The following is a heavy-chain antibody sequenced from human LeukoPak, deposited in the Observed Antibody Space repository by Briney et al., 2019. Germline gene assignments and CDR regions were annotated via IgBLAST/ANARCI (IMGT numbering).Heavy chain of an antibody. Sequence: PSETLSLTCAFYGGSFSTYYWSWIRQPPGKGLEWIGEINHSGSTNYNPSLKSRVTISVDTSKNQFSLKLSSVTAADTAVYYCARHSGSYDAKSRNWFDPWGQGTLVTVSS. CDR3: ARHSGSYDAKSRNWFDP. CDR2: INHSGST. V-gene: IGHV4-34*01. D-gene: IGHD1-26*01. CDR1: GGSFSTYY. J-gene: IGHJ5*02.